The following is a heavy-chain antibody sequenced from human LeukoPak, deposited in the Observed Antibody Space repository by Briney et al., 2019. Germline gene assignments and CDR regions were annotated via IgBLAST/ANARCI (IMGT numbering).Heavy chain of an antibody. J-gene: IGHJ4*02. CDR1: GFTFSGYW. CDR3: ARDLDTAMVSGDY. D-gene: IGHD5-18*01. CDR2: IKQDGSEK. Sequence: GGSLRLSCAASGFTFSGYWMSWVRQAPGKGLEWVANIKQDGSEKYYVDSVKGRFTISRDNAKNSLYLQMNSLRAEDTAVYYCARDLDTAMVSGDYWGQGTLVTVSS. V-gene: IGHV3-7*01.